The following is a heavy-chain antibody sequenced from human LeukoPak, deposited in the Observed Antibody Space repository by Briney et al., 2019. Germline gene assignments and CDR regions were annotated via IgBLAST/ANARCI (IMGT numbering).Heavy chain of an antibody. Sequence: GGSLRLSCAASGFTFSSYGMHWVRQAPGKGLEWVAVISYDGSNKYYADSVKRRFTISRDNSKNTLYLQMNSLRAEDTAVYYCAKDYCSSTSCYADYYYGMDVWGKGTTVTVSS. J-gene: IGHJ6*04. V-gene: IGHV3-30*18. D-gene: IGHD2-2*01. CDR1: GFTFSSYG. CDR3: AKDYCSSTSCYADYYYGMDV. CDR2: ISYDGSNK.